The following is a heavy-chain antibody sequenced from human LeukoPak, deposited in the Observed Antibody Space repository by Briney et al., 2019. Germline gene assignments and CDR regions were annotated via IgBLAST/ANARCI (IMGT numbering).Heavy chain of an antibody. CDR3: ARAVTYHSDNSVRNWFDP. Sequence: SETLSLTCTVSGASMFSGGYYWTWIRQHPGKGLEWIGYIYYSGSTFYNPSLKSRLSMSLDTSKNQFSLKMNSVTAADTAIYYCARAVTYHSDNSVRNWFDPWGQGTLVTVSS. J-gene: IGHJ5*02. CDR2: IYYSGST. V-gene: IGHV4-31*03. CDR1: GASMFSGGYY. D-gene: IGHD5/OR15-5a*01.